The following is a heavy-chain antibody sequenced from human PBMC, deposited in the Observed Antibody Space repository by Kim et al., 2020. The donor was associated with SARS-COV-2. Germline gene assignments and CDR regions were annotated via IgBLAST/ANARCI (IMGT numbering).Heavy chain of an antibody. V-gene: IGHV1-69*13. D-gene: IGHD3-3*02. Sequence: SVKVSCKASGGTFSSYAISWVRQAPGLRLVWIGGIIPIFGTANYAQKFQGRVTITADESTSTAYMELSSLRSEDTAVYYCASPDRFSQPAGLFDIGGQG. CDR1: GGTFSSYA. CDR2: IIPIFGTA. CDR3: ASPDRFSQPAGLFDI. J-gene: IGHJ3*02.